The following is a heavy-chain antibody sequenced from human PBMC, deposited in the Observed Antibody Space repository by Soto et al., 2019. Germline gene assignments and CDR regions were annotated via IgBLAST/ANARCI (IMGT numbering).Heavy chain of an antibody. CDR3: ANDIIVIPGAKALHS. D-gene: IGHD2-2*01. CDR2: INAGSGNT. V-gene: IGHV1-3*01. CDR1: GYTSTNYG. J-gene: IGHJ4*02. Sequence: GASVKVSCKASGYTSTNYGMHWVRQAPGQRLEWMGWINAGSGNTKYSQKFQGRITITRDTSASTVYMELSSLRSEDTAVFYCANDIIVIPGAKALHSWGPGAPVTVSS.